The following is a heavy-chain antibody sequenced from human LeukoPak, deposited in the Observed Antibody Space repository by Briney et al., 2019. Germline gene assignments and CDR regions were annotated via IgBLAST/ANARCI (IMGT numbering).Heavy chain of an antibody. V-gene: IGHV3-74*01. CDR2: VHSDGTIT. Sequence: GGSLRLSCAASGFTFGNYWINWVRQAPGKGLVWVSRVHSDGTITNYADSVKGRFSISRDSAKNTLYLQLSSLRSEDTAVYYCAREQEDCTGTTCYRAFDVWGQGTMVTVS. CDR3: AREQEDCTGTTCYRAFDV. CDR1: GFTFGNYW. D-gene: IGHD2-2*01. J-gene: IGHJ3*01.